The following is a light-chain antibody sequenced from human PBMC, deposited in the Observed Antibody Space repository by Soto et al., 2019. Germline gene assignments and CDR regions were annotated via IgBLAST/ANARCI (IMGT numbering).Light chain of an antibody. J-gene: IGKJ1*01. V-gene: IGKV3-20*01. CDR1: QSVSNNY. CDR3: QQYSSSPLT. Sequence: EIVLTQSPGTLSLSPGERATLSCRASQSVSNNYLAWYQQKPGQAPRLVIYGASNRATGIPDRFSASGSGTDFTLTISRLEPEDSAVYYCQQYSSSPLTFGQGTKVDI. CDR2: GAS.